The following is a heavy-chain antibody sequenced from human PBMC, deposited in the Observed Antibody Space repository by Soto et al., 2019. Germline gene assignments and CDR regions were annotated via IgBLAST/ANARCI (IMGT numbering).Heavy chain of an antibody. J-gene: IGHJ6*03. Sequence: GGSLRLSCAASGFTFSDYYMSWIRQAPGKGLEWLSYISGSGSTIYNAEAVEGRFTISRDNAKKSLYLQMNSLRAEDTAVYYCARAFYGSGGYNYYYYMDVWGKGTTVTVSS. CDR1: GFTFSDYY. V-gene: IGHV3-11*01. CDR2: ISGSGSTI. D-gene: IGHD3-10*01. CDR3: ARAFYGSGGYNYYYYMDV.